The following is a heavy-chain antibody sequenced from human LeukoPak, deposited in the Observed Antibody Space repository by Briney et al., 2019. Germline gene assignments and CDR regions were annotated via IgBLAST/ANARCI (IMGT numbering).Heavy chain of an antibody. CDR3: ARNSYDFWSGSFDY. V-gene: IGHV1-69*05. CDR2: IIPIFGTA. Sequence: ASVKVSCKASGGTFSSYAISWVRQAPGQGLEWMGRIIPIFGTANYAKKFQGRVTITTDESTSPAYMELSSLRSEDTAVYYCARNSYDFWSGSFDYWGQGTLVTVSS. CDR1: GGTFSSYA. D-gene: IGHD3-3*01. J-gene: IGHJ4*02.